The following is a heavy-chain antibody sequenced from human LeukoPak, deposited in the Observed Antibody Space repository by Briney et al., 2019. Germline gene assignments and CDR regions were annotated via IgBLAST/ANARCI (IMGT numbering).Heavy chain of an antibody. CDR1: GGSFSGYY. V-gene: IGHV4-34*01. Sequence: SETLSLTCAVYGGSFSGYYWSWIRQPPGKGLEWIGEINHSGSTNYNPSLKSRVTISLDTSKNQFSLKLSSVTAADTAVYYCASVPVGVAAAGTFAYWGQGTLVTVSS. CDR3: ASVPVGVAAAGTFAY. D-gene: IGHD6-13*01. CDR2: INHSGST. J-gene: IGHJ4*02.